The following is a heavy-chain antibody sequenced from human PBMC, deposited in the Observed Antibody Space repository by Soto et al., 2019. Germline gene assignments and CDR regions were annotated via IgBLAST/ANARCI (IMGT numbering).Heavy chain of an antibody. CDR3: ARXGNRYSNTASGVGGFDF. CDR2: IYYTGTT. CDR1: GVSISSSY. J-gene: IGHJ4*02. V-gene: IGHV4-59*01. Sequence: SATLSLTCTVSGVSISSSYWSWIRQSPGTGLEWIGYIYYTGTTNYNPSLKRRVTISLDTAKNQFSLNVNSLTTADTAVYFCARXGNRYSNTASGVGGFDFWGQGTLVTVSS. D-gene: IGHD5-12*01.